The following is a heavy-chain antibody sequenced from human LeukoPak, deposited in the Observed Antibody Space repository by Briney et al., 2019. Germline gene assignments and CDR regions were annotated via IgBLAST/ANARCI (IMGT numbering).Heavy chain of an antibody. Sequence: PGGSLRLSCGASGFTFSCYSMNWVRQAPGGGLECVSSISSSSRYIYYADSVKSPFTISRDNAKNSLFLQMNSLRAEDTALYYCARDRSYGFDYWGQGTLVTVSS. CDR2: ISSSSRYI. J-gene: IGHJ4*02. V-gene: IGHV3-21*01. CDR1: GFTFSCYS. CDR3: ARDRSYGFDY. D-gene: IGHD5-18*01.